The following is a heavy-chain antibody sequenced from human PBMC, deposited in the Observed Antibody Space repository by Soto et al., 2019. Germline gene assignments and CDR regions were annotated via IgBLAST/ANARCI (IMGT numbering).Heavy chain of an antibody. CDR2: IYYTGST. Sequence: SETLSLTCTVSGGSINSYYWSWIRQPPGKGLEWIGQIYYTGSTNYNPSLKSRVTISVDTSKNQFSLKLSSVTAADTAVYYCAREGFGHTKDYYYGMDVWGQGTTVTVS. CDR3: AREGFGHTKDYYYGMDV. V-gene: IGHV4-59*01. CDR1: GGSINSYY. D-gene: IGHD3-3*01. J-gene: IGHJ6*02.